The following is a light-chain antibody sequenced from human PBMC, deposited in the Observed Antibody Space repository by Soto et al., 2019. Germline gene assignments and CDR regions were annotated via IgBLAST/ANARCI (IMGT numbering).Light chain of an antibody. CDR1: QGISSY. CDR2: AAS. J-gene: IGKJ4*01. V-gene: IGKV1-9*01. Sequence: IQLTQSPSFLSASVGDRVTITCRASQGISSYLSWYQQKPGKAPKILIYAASTLQTGVPSRFSGSGSGTDSTLTISSLQPEDFATYYCQQLNSYPLTFGGGTKVDIK. CDR3: QQLNSYPLT.